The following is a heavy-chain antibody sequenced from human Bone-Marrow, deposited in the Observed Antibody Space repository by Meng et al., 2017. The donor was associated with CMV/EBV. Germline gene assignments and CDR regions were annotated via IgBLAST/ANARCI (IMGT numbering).Heavy chain of an antibody. J-gene: IGHJ4*02. Sequence: LRLSCSVSGGSISSGGYYWSWIRQHPGKGLEWIGYIYDSGSTYYNPSLKSRVTISEQTSKNRFSLKLSSVTAADTAVYYCAREGATARDFDYWGQGKLVTVSS. D-gene: IGHD1-26*01. CDR3: AREGATARDFDY. V-gene: IGHV4-31*03. CDR2: IYDSGST. CDR1: GGSISSGGYY.